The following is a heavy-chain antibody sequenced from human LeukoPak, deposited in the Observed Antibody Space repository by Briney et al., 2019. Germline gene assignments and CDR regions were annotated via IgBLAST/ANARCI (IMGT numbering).Heavy chain of an antibody. D-gene: IGHD3-22*01. V-gene: IGHV4-59*01. Sequence: SETLSLTCTVSGGSISSYYWSWIGQPPGKGLEWIGYIYYSGSTNYNPSLKSRVTISVDTSKNQFSLKLSSVTAADTAVYYCARGAYYYDSSGSVFDYWGQGTLVTVSS. CDR3: ARGAYYYDSSGSVFDY. CDR2: IYYSGST. J-gene: IGHJ4*02. CDR1: GGSISSYY.